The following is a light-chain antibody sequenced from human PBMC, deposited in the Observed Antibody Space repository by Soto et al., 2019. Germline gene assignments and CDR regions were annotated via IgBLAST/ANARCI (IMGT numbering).Light chain of an antibody. J-gene: IGLJ1*01. Sequence: QSALTQPPSASGSPGQSVTISCTGTSSDVGAYNYVSWYQHRPSKAPKLMIYEVTKRPSGVPDRFSGAKSGNTASLTVSGLQAEDEADYYCTSHAGTNNFPYVFGTGTKLTVL. V-gene: IGLV2-8*01. CDR1: SSDVGAYNY. CDR2: EVT. CDR3: TSHAGTNNFPYV.